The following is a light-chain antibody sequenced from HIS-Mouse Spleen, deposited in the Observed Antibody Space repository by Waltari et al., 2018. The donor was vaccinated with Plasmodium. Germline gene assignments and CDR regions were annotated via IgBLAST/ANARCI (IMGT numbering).Light chain of an antibody. CDR3: QQYNNWSFT. J-gene: IGKJ3*01. CDR1: QDISNY. CDR2: DAS. Sequence: DIQMTQSPSSLSASVGDRVTITCQASQDISNYLNWYQQKPGKAPKRLIYDASNLETGVPSRFSGSGSGTDFTFTISSLQPEDFAVYYCQQYNNWSFTFGPGTKVDIK. V-gene: IGKV1-33*01.